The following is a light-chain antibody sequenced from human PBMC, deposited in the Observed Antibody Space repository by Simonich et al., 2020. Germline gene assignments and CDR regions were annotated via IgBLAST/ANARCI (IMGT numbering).Light chain of an antibody. CDR1: QSVISN. CDR2: GAS. Sequence: EIVLTQSPATLSVSTGERATLSCRDIQSVISNFDWYQQKPGQAPRLLIYGASTRATGIPARFSGSGSGTEFTLTISSLQSEDFAVYYCQQYNNWWTFGQGTKVEIK. CDR3: QQYNNWWT. V-gene: IGKV3-15*01. J-gene: IGKJ1*01.